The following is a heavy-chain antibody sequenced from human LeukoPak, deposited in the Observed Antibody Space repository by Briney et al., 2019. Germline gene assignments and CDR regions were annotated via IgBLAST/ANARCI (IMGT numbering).Heavy chain of an antibody. CDR1: GSTFTISS. CDR3: ATAYSSIAAAGTEYFQH. J-gene: IGHJ1*01. D-gene: IGHD6-13*01. CDR2: FNAYNGNT. V-gene: IGHV1-18*01. Sequence: ASVTLSLTCSGSTFTISSISWDRHAPGQGPDWIRVFNAYNGNTNYAQKLQGRVTMTTDTSTSTAYMELRSLRSDDTAVYYCATAYSSIAAAGTEYFQHWGQGTLVTVSS.